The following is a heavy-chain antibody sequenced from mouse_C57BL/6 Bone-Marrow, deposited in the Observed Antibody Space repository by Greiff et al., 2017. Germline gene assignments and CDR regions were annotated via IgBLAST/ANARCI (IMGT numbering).Heavy chain of an antibody. CDR3: ARGDSSGSWFAY. J-gene: IGHJ3*01. V-gene: IGHV2-2*01. Sequence: VQRVESGPGLVQPSQSLSITCTVSGFSLTSYGVHWVRQSPGKGLEWLGVIWSGGSTDYNAAFISRLSISKDNSKSQVFFKMNRLQADDTAIYYCARGDSSGSWFAYWGQGTLVTVSA. D-gene: IGHD3-2*02. CDR2: IWSGGST. CDR1: GFSLTSYG.